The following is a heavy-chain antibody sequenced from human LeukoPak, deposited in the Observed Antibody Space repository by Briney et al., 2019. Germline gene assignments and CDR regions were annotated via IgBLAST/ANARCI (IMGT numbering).Heavy chain of an antibody. J-gene: IGHJ2*01. CDR3: AKVASSFYWYFDL. Sequence: GGSLRLSCAASGFTFSNYAMSWVRQAPGKGLEWVSTISGSGGSTYYADSVKGRFTISRDNSKNTLYLQMNSLRAEDTALYYCAKVASSFYWYFDLWGRGTLVTVSS. V-gene: IGHV3-23*01. CDR1: GFTFSNYA. D-gene: IGHD6-13*01. CDR2: ISGSGGST.